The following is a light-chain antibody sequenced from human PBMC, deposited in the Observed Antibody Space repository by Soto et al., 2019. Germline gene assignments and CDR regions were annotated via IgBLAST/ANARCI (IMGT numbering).Light chain of an antibody. CDR3: CAYRASSSTHAL. V-gene: IGLV2-14*03. Sequence: QSALTQPAAVSGSPGQSITISCTGTNSDGGGYNYVSWYQQHPDKAPRLIIFDATNRPSGVSNRFSVAKSDNTTSLTISGLLAEVEADYFFCAYRASSSTHALFGGGTMRTV. J-gene: IGLJ2*01. CDR2: DAT. CDR1: NSDGGGYNY.